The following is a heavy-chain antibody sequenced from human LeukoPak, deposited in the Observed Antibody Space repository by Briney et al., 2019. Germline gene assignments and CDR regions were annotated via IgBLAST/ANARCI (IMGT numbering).Heavy chain of an antibody. CDR1: GFTFSSYW. D-gene: IGHD2-8*02. CDR3: AKEIYCTATTCQGNDAFHI. CDR2: IRYDGSTT. J-gene: IGHJ3*02. V-gene: IGHV3-30*02. Sequence: GGSLRLSCAASGFTFSSYWMHWVRQAPGKGLEWVTFIRYDGSTTYYADSVKGRFTISRDNSKNTLYLQMSSLKAEDTAIYYCAKEIYCTATTCQGNDAFHIWGQGTVVTVSS.